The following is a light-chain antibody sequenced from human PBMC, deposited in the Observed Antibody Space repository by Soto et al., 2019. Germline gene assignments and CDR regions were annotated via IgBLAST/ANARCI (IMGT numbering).Light chain of an antibody. Sequence: DIQMTQSPSTLSGSVGDRVTITCRASQTISSWLAWYQQKPGKAPKLLIYKASTLKSGVPSRFSGSGSGKEFTLTISSLQPDDFANYYCQQRTNRPQITFGKGTRLEI. V-gene: IGKV1-5*03. CDR3: QQRTNRPQIT. CDR2: KAS. CDR1: QTISSW. J-gene: IGKJ5*01.